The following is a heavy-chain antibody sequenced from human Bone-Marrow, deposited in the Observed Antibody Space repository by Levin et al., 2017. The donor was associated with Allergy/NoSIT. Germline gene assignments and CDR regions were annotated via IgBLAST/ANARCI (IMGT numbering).Heavy chain of an antibody. CDR2: INHSRRT. V-gene: IGHV4-34*01. CDR3: ARRLSADSGGGSYYGACDY. Sequence: SETLSLTCAVYGGSFSGYYWSWIRQPPGKGLEWIGEINHSRRTNYNPSLKSRVTISVDTSKNQFSLKLSSVTAADTAVYYCARRLSADSGGGSYYGACDYWGQGTLVTVSS. CDR1: GGSFSGYY. J-gene: IGHJ4*02. D-gene: IGHD1-26*01.